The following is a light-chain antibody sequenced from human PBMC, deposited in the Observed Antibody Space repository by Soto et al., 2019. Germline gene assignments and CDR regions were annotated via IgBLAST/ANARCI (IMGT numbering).Light chain of an antibody. V-gene: IGKV3-20*01. CDR1: QSVSSTY. CDR3: QQYGRSPPFT. J-gene: IGKJ2*01. Sequence: IVLTQSQGTLSLSPGERATLSCRASQSVSSTYIAWYQQNPGQAPRLLIYGASSRATGIPDRFSGSGSGTDFTLTISRLEPEDFAVYFCQQYGRSPPFTFGQGTKVEIK. CDR2: GAS.